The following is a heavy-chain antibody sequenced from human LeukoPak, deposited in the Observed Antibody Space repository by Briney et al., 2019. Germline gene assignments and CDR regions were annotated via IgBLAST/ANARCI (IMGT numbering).Heavy chain of an antibody. D-gene: IGHD6-6*01. Sequence: SETLSLTCAVYGGSFSGYYWSWIRQHPGKGPEWIGYIYYSGSTYYNPSLKSRVTISVDTSKNQFSLKLSSVTAADTAVYYCARERSAARIDPWGQGTLVTVSS. J-gene: IGHJ5*02. V-gene: IGHV4-31*11. CDR3: ARERSAARIDP. CDR2: IYYSGST. CDR1: GGSFSGYY.